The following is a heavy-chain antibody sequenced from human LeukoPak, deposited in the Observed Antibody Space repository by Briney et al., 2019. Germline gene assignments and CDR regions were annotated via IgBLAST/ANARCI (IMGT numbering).Heavy chain of an antibody. CDR1: GFTFDDYG. Sequence: GGSLRLSCAAPGFTFDDYGTNWVRQAPGKGLEWVSGFNWNGGSTDYADSVKGRFTISRDNAKNSLYLQMNSLRAEDTALYYCARGGANYYDSSGWLDYWGQGTLVTVSP. CDR2: FNWNGGST. D-gene: IGHD3-22*01. J-gene: IGHJ4*02. CDR3: ARGGANYYDSSGWLDY. V-gene: IGHV3-20*04.